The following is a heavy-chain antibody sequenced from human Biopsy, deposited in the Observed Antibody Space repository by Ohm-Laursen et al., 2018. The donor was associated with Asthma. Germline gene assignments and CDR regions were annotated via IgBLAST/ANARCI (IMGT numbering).Heavy chain of an antibody. Sequence: SLRLSCAASGFTFSKYGMHWVRQAPGKGLDWVAVTSFDGSNKNYTDSVNGRFTISRDNSRNTLHLQMNSLRAEDTAVYYCAKDVFPVRELRHGPDYWGQGTLVTVSS. V-gene: IGHV3-30*18. CDR3: AKDVFPVRELRHGPDY. D-gene: IGHD1-26*01. CDR2: TSFDGSNK. J-gene: IGHJ4*02. CDR1: GFTFSKYG.